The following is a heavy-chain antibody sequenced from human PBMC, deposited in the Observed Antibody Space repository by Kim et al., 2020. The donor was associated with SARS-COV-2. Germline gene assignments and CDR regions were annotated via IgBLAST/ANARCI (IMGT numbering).Heavy chain of an antibody. CDR3: TRNSLAVHFDY. D-gene: IGHD3-10*01. V-gene: IGHV3-49*03. Sequence: GRSLRLSCSGSGFTFVDYALSWFRQAPGKGLEWVGFISSRAFGAIPQYAASVRGRFTISRDDFRNIAYLQMNSLETEDTAVYYCTRNSLAVHFDYWGQG. CDR1: GFTFVDYA. CDR2: ISSRAFGAIP. J-gene: IGHJ4*02.